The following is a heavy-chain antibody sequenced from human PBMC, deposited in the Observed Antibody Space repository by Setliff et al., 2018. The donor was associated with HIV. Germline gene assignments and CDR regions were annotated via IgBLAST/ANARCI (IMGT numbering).Heavy chain of an antibody. CDR3: ARVPYRSAWFSGGHDAFDV. J-gene: IGHJ3*01. Sequence: ASVKVSCKASGYTFSSYGISWVRQAPGQGLEWMGWISGYNGNTKYVQKLQGRATMTTDTSTRTVYMELRSLRHDDTAEYFCARVPYRSAWFSGGHDAFDVWGQGTMVTV. CDR2: ISGYNGNT. CDR1: GYTFSSYG. D-gene: IGHD6-19*01. V-gene: IGHV1-18*01.